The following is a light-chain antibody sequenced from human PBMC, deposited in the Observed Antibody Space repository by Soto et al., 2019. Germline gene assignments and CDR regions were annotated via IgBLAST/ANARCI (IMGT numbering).Light chain of an antibody. CDR1: SSDVGGYTY. CDR2: EVS. Sequence: QSVLTQPASVSGSPRQSITISCTGASSDVGGYTYVSWYQQHPGKAPKLIIYEVSHRPSGVSNRFFGSKSGNTASLTISGLQAEDEADFYCSSYASSGTWVFGGGTKVTVL. V-gene: IGLV2-14*01. CDR3: SSYASSGTWV. J-gene: IGLJ3*02.